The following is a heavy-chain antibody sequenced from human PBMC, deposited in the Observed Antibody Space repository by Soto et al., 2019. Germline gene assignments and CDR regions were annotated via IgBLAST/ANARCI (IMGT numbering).Heavy chain of an antibody. Sequence: GASVKVSCKASGYTFTGYYMHWVRQAPGQGLEWMGWINPNSGGTNYAQKFQGWVTMTRDTSISTAYMELSRLRSDDTAVYYCARGRGYCTNGVCWGFDPWGQGTLVTVSS. J-gene: IGHJ5*02. CDR3: ARGRGYCTNGVCWGFDP. CDR2: INPNSGGT. D-gene: IGHD2-8*01. CDR1: GYTFTGYY. V-gene: IGHV1-2*04.